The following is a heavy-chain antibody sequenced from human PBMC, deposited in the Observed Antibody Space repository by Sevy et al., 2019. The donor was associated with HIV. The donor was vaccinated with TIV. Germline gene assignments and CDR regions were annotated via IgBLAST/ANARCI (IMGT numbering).Heavy chain of an antibody. V-gene: IGHV4-61*01. J-gene: IGHJ4*02. D-gene: IGHD4-4*01. CDR2: MFYRGST. CDR3: ARLSAVSRSYNLDY. CDR1: GDSVSSDNYY. Sequence: SETLSLTCTVSGDSVSSDNYYWSWIRQPPGKGLEWIGYMFYRGSTNYNPSLKSRVTISVDTSKNQFSLKLNSVTAADTAVYYCARLSAVSRSYNLDYRGQGTLVTVSS.